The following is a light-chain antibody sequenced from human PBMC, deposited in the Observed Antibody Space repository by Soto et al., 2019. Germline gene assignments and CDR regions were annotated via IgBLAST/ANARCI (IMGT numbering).Light chain of an antibody. CDR1: QSIISW. Sequence: DIQMTQSPSTLSASVGDRVTITCRSSQSIISWLAWYQQKPGKATKLLIYHASSLESVVPSWFSGSGSGTEFTLTISSLQHDDFANYYCQHYSSYVTFGQGTKVDIK. J-gene: IGKJ1*01. V-gene: IGKV1-5*01. CDR3: QHYSSYVT. CDR2: HAS.